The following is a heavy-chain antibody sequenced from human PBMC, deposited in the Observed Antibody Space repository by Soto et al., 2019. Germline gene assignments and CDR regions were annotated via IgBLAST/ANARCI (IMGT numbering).Heavy chain of an antibody. V-gene: IGHV1-3*01. CDR2: INDGNGKT. CDR1: GYTFTTYA. Sequence: QVQLVQSGAEVKKPGASVRVSCKTSGYTFTTYAIHWVRQAPGQRLEWVAWINDGNGKTKYSQKFQGRITVTRDTSARTAYMELSSLTSEDTAVYYCSVPLSPGYGDQPFDYWGQGTLVTVSS. CDR3: SVPLSPGYGDQPFDY. J-gene: IGHJ4*02. D-gene: IGHD4-17*01.